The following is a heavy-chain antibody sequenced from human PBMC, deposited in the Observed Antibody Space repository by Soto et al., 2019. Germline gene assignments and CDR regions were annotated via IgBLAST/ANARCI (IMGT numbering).Heavy chain of an antibody. D-gene: IGHD3-10*01. CDR2: IYSGGST. J-gene: IGHJ6*02. CDR1: GFTVSSKY. Sequence: EVQLVESGGGLVQPGGSLRLSCAASGFTVSSKYMSWVRQAPGKGLEWVSVIYSGGSTYYADSVKGRFTISRHNSKNTLYLQMNSLRAEDTAVYYGARGPYGTGGDYYYGMDLWGQGTTVTVSS. CDR3: ARGPYGTGGDYYYGMDL. V-gene: IGHV3-53*04.